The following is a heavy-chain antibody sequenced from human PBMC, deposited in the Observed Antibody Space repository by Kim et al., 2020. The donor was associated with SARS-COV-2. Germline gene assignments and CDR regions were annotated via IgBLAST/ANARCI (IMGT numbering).Heavy chain of an antibody. CDR3: ARPSGIQLWPLPLDY. J-gene: IGHJ4*02. CDR1: GYTFTSYY. CDR2: INPSGGST. V-gene: IGHV1-46*01. D-gene: IGHD5-18*01. Sequence: ASVKVSCKASGYTFTSYYMHWVRQAPGQGLEWMGIINPSGGSTSYAQKFQGRVTMTRDTSTSTVYMELSSLRSEDTAVYYCARPSGIQLWPLPLDYWGQGTLVTVSS.